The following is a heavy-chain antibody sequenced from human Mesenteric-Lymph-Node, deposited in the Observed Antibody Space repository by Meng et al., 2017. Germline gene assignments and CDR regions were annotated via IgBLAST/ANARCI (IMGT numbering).Heavy chain of an antibody. J-gene: IGHJ4*02. Sequence: SLKISCAASGFTFDDYAMHWVRQAPGKGLEWVSGISWNSGSIGYADSVKGRFTISRDNAKNSLYLQMNSLRAEDTAVYYCARTTDCSGGSCYSTFDYWGQGTLVTVSS. CDR3: ARTTDCSGGSCYSTFDY. CDR2: ISWNSGSI. V-gene: IGHV3-9*01. D-gene: IGHD2-15*01. CDR1: GFTFDDYA.